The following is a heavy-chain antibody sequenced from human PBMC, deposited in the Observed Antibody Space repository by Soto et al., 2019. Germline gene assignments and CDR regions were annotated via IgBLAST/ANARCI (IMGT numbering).Heavy chain of an antibody. CDR3: TLVRVAASALDH. CDR2: MSYDGSDT. CDR1: VFIFSNNG. J-gene: IGHJ4*02. Sequence: GGSLRLSCVGSVFIFSNNGMHCVRQTPGKWLEWVAFMSYDGSDTFYADSVKGRFTISRDNSKNTLFLHMSNLRAEDTAMYYCTLVRVAASALDHWGQGTSDTVSS. V-gene: IGHV3-30*02. D-gene: IGHD3-10*02.